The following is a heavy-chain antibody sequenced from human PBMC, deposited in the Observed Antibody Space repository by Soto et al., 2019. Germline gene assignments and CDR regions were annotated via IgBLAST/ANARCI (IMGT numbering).Heavy chain of an antibody. CDR2: TYTPDSDT. CDR3: ARFQDRPYYDFWGGYYGQKYYYYGMDV. V-gene: IGHV5-51*01. D-gene: IGHD3-3*01. J-gene: IGHJ6*02. Sequence: GESLTISCEGSGYGFTRYCIVWVLQMPGKGLECLGMTYTPDSDTRYSPSFQGQVTISADKSISTAYLQWSSLKASDTAMYYCARFQDRPYYDFWGGYYGQKYYYYGMDVWGQGTTVTVSS. CDR1: GYGFTRYC.